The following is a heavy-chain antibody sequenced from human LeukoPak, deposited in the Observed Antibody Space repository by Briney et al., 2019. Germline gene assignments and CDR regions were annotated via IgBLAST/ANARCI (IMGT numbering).Heavy chain of an antibody. Sequence: PGGSLRLSCAVSGFTFSNYEMNWVRQAPGKGLEWVSYISSSGSTIYYADSVKGRFTISRDNAKISLYLQMDSLRAEDTALYYGARWGGRRGGAFDIWGQGTMVTVSS. CDR1: GFTFSNYE. V-gene: IGHV3-48*03. CDR3: ARWGGRRGGAFDI. J-gene: IGHJ3*02. D-gene: IGHD3-16*01. CDR2: ISSSGSTI.